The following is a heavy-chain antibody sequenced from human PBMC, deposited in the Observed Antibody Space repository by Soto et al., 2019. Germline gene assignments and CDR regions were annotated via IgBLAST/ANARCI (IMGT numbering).Heavy chain of an antibody. CDR1: GYTFTSYG. V-gene: IGHV1-18*01. Sequence: QVQLVQSGAEVKKPGASVKVSCKASGYTFTSYGISWVRQAPGQGLEWMGWISAYNGNTNYAQKLQGRVTMTTDTSTSTAYMERRSLRSDDTAVYYCARDIGWLFGYYYGMDVWGQGTTVTVSS. CDR2: ISAYNGNT. J-gene: IGHJ6*02. CDR3: ARDIGWLFGYYYGMDV. D-gene: IGHD3-10*02.